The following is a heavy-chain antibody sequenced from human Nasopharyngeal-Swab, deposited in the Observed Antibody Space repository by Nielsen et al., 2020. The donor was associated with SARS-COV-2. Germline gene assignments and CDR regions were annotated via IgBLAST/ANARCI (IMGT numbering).Heavy chain of an antibody. CDR2: IYYSGST. V-gene: IGHV4-39*01. CDR3: ARQGTRCSGGSCYWDAFDI. D-gene: IGHD2-15*01. J-gene: IGHJ3*02. Sequence: WIRQPPGKGLEGIGSIYYSGSTYYNPSLKSRVTISVDTSKNQFSLKLSSVTAADTAVYYCARQGTRCSGGSCYWDAFDIWGQGTMVTVSS.